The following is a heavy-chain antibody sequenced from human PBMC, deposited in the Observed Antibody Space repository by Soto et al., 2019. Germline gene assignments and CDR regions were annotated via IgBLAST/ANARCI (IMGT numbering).Heavy chain of an antibody. V-gene: IGHV1-2*02. CDR1: GYSFTGYY. Sequence: HEHLVQSGAEVKRPGASLKVSCKASGYSFTGYYIHWVRQAPGQGLEWMGWINPDSGATNYAQNFQGRVTLTSDTSISTASMDLTSLTSDDMAVYYCARGDYGTGGYPFPYFDYWGQGTLVIVSS. D-gene: IGHD2-8*02. CDR3: ARGDYGTGGYPFPYFDY. CDR2: INPDSGAT. J-gene: IGHJ4*02.